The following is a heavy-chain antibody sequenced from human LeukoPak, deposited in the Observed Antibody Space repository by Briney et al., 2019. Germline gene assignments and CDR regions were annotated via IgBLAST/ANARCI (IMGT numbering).Heavy chain of an antibody. V-gene: IGHV3-64D*06. CDR1: GFSFSSYA. CDR3: VKVRGTGWYGDY. CDR2: LSSNGVSI. J-gene: IGHJ4*02. Sequence: GGSLRLSCSASGFSFSSYAMHWVRQAPGKGMEYVSGLSSNGVSIFYADSVKGRFTISRDNPKNTLYLQMSSLRPEDTAVYYYVKVRGTGWYGDYWGQGTLVTVSS. D-gene: IGHD6-19*01.